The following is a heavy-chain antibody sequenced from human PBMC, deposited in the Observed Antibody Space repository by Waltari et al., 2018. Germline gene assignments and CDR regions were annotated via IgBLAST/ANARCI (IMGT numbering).Heavy chain of an antibody. D-gene: IGHD1-26*01. CDR3: ARETPGAGAVEH. Sequence: QVQLQESGXGLVKPSQTLSLTCTVSGGSISSGIYYWSWIRXHPGKGLEWXAYRFYSGTTYYNPSLQTRVTMSVDTSKNQFSLNLSSVTAADTAVYYCARETPGAGAVEHWGQGTLVTVSS. CDR1: GGSISSGIYY. CDR2: RFYSGTT. V-gene: IGHV4-31*03. J-gene: IGHJ1*01.